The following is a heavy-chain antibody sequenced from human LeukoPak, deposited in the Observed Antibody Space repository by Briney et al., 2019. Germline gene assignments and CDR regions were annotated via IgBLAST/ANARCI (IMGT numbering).Heavy chain of an antibody. CDR1: GFTFSSYW. J-gene: IGHJ4*02. V-gene: IGHV3-7*03. CDR2: IKTDGSLI. Sequence: GGSLRLSCVASGFTFSSYWMTWVRQAPGKGLEWVANIKTDGSLIYYVDSVKGRFTISRDNSKNTLYLQMNSLRAEDTAVYYCAKYSSGWYELLVPEFDYWGQGTLVTVSS. CDR3: AKYSSGWYELLVPEFDY. D-gene: IGHD6-19*01.